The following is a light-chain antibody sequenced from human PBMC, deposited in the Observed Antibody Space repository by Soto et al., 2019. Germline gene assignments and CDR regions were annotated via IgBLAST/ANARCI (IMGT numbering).Light chain of an antibody. CDR2: GAS. J-gene: IGKJ5*01. CDR3: QQYGSSLRIT. V-gene: IGKV3-20*01. Sequence: EIVLTQSPGTLSLSPGERATLSCRAGQSVSSSYLGWYQQKPGQAPRLLIYGASSRATGIPDRFSGSGSGTDFTLTISRLEPEDFAVYYCQQYGSSLRITFGQGTRLEIK. CDR1: QSVSSSY.